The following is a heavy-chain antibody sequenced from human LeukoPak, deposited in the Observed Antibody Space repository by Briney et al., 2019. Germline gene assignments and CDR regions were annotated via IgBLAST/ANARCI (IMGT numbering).Heavy chain of an antibody. D-gene: IGHD3-3*01. J-gene: IGHJ6*02. CDR3: ARNYDFWSGLHYGMDV. CDR2: ISSNGGST. Sequence: GGSLTLSCAASGFTFSSYAMHWVRQAPGKGLEYVSAISSNGGSTYYANSVKGRFTISRDNSKNTLYLQMGSLRAEDMAVYYCARNYDFWSGLHYGMDVWGQGTTVPVSS. V-gene: IGHV3-64*01. CDR1: GFTFSSYA.